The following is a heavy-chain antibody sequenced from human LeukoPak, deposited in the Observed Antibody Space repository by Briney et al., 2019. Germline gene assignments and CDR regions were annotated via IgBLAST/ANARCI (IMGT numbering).Heavy chain of an antibody. J-gene: IGHJ4*02. CDR2: GFYSGSA. CDR1: GGSISGSSYY. CDR3: ARLRGAMTPVTSDFDY. D-gene: IGHD4-17*01. Sequence: PSETLSLTCTVSGGSISGSSYYWAWIRQPPGKGLEWIGSGFYSGSAYYNLSLKSRLTISVDTSKNQFSLDLSSVTAADTAVYFCARLRGAMTPVTSDFDYWGQGTLVTVSS. V-gene: IGHV4-39*01.